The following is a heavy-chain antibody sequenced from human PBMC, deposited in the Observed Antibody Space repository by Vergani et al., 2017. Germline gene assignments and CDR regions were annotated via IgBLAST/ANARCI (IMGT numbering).Heavy chain of an antibody. CDR1: GGTFSSVA. D-gene: IGHD6-13*01. Sequence: QVQLVQSGAEVKKPGSSVKVSCQASGGTFSSVAISWVRQAPGQGLEWMGGSIPIFGTANYAQKFQGRVTLTEYESTSTAYMELCILSSEGTSVYYCARDSYQGGAAAGRSNEFYYYCMDVWGQGTTVTVSS. J-gene: IGHJ6*02. V-gene: IGHV1-69*12. CDR2: SIPIFGTA. CDR3: ARDSYQGGAAAGRSNEFYYYCMDV.